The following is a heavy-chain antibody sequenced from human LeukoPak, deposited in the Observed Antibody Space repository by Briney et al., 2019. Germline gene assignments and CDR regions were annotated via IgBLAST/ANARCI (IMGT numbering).Heavy chain of an antibody. D-gene: IGHD1-26*01. CDR2: TYYRSKWYN. CDR3: ARVGSIVGANAGHYYYYGTDV. Sequence: SQTLSLTCAISGDSVSSNSAAWNWIRQSPSRGLEWLGRTYYRSKWYNDYAVSVKSRITINPDTSKNQFSLQLNSVTPEDTAVYYCARVGSIVGANAGHYYYYGTDVWGQGTTVTVSS. CDR1: GDSVSSNSAA. V-gene: IGHV6-1*01. J-gene: IGHJ6*02.